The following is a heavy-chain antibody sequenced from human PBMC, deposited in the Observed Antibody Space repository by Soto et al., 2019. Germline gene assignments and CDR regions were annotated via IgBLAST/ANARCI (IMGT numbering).Heavy chain of an antibody. CDR2: INTKFGDT. CDR3: ARNMDYYYGPGSGNGHGF. Sequence: QVQLVQSGAEVKEPGASVRVSCEASGYTFTAYYIHWVRQAPGQGLEWMGWINTKFGDTTYAQDFQGRVSMTRDMSISTVYWELSRLDSGDTAIYYCARNMDYYYGPGSGNGHGFWGQGTTVTVFS. D-gene: IGHD3-10*01. V-gene: IGHV1-2*02. J-gene: IGHJ6*02. CDR1: GYTFTAYY.